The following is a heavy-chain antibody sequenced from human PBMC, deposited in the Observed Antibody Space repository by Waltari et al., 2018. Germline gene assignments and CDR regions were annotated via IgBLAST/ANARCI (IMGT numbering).Heavy chain of an antibody. D-gene: IGHD6-13*01. Sequence: QVQLVESGGGVVQPGRSLRLSCAASGFTFSSYAMHWVRQAPGKGLGWVAVISYDGSNKYYADSVKGRFTISRDNSKNTLYLQMNSLRAEDTAVYYCARTLAGTGYWGQGTLVTVSS. V-gene: IGHV3-30*01. CDR3: ARTLAGTGY. J-gene: IGHJ4*02. CDR2: ISYDGSNK. CDR1: GFTFSSYA.